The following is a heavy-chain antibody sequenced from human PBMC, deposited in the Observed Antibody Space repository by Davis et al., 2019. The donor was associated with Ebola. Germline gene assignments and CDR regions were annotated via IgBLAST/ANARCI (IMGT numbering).Heavy chain of an antibody. CDR1: GFTFSTYA. CDR3: GGAWD. J-gene: IGHJ4*02. Sequence: GESLKISCAASGFTFSTYAINWVRQASGKGLEWVSAVNGGGDGTYYADSVKGRFTISRDNSKNTLYLQMNSLRADDTAVYYCGGAWDWGQGTLVTVSS. CDR2: VNGGGDGT. V-gene: IGHV3-23*01. D-gene: IGHD1-26*01.